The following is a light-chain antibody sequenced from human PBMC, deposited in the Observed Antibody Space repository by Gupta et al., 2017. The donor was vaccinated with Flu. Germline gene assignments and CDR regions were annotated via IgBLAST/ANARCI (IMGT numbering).Light chain of an antibody. J-gene: IGLJ3*02. CDR2: NND. Sequence: QSVLTQPPSASGTPGQRVTISCSGSRSNIGTNTVNWYQQLPGTAPKLLIYNNDQRPSGVPDRFSGSKSGTSASLAISGLQSEDESDYYCGAWDDSLNGPKWVFGGGTKLTVL. V-gene: IGLV1-44*01. CDR1: RSNIGTNT. CDR3: GAWDDSLNGPKWV.